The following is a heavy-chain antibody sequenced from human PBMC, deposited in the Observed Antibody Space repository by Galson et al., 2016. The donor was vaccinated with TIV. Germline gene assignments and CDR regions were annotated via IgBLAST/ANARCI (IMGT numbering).Heavy chain of an antibody. CDR3: ARVLEVAGTDY. Sequence: SVKVSCKASGYTFTSYYMHWVRQVPGQGLEWMGIINPSGGSTSYAQKFQGRVTMTRDTSTSTVYMELSSLRSEDTAVYYCARVLEVAGTDYWGQGTLVTVSS. V-gene: IGHV1-46*01. CDR2: INPSGGST. D-gene: IGHD6-19*01. CDR1: GYTFTSYY. J-gene: IGHJ4*02.